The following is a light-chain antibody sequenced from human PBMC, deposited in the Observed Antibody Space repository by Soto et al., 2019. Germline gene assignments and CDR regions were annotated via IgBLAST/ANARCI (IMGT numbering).Light chain of an antibody. CDR2: AAS. V-gene: IGKV1-27*01. CDR3: QKYNGAQWT. J-gene: IGKJ1*01. Sequence: DIQMTQSPSSLSASVGDRVTIACRASQGIKNYLVWYQQKPGKVPKLLISAASTLQSGVPSRFSGSGSGTDFTLTISRLQPEDVATYYCQKYNGAQWTFGQGTKVEIK. CDR1: QGIKNY.